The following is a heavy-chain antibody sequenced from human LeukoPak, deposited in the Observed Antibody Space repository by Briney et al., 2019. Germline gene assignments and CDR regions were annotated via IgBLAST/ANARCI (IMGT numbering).Heavy chain of an antibody. CDR3: TRDHVAVAGTTDY. Sequence: GASVKVSCKSSGYTFTRFGFIWVRQAPGQGLEWMGWISTSTDNTNYAQNLQGRVTMTTDTSSNTAYMELRSLTSDDTAVYYCTRDHVAVAGTTDYWGQGTLVTVSS. J-gene: IGHJ4*02. V-gene: IGHV1-18*01. CDR2: ISTSTDNT. CDR1: GYTFTRFG. D-gene: IGHD6-19*01.